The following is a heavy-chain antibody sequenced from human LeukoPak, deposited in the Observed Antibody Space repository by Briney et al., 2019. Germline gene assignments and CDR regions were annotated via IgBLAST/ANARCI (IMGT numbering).Heavy chain of an antibody. D-gene: IGHD2-2*01. CDR3: AKGRDKYQLLSKNWFDP. CDR1: GFTFDDYA. Sequence: GGSLRLSCAASGFTFDDYAMHWVRQAPGKGLEWVSGISGSIGYADSVKGRFTISRDNAKNSLYLQMTSLRAEDTALYYCAKGRDKYQLLSKNWFDPWGQGTLVTVSS. J-gene: IGHJ5*02. V-gene: IGHV3-9*01. CDR2: ISGSI.